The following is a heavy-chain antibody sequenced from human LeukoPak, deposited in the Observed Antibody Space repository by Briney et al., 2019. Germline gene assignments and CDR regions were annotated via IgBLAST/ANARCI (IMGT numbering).Heavy chain of an antibody. CDR2: INPNSGGT. CDR1: GYTFTSNY. CDR3: ARDPVDIVATTRSVYYYYYYMDV. D-gene: IGHD5-12*01. J-gene: IGHJ6*03. Sequence: ASVKVSCKAFGYTFTSNYMHWVRQAPGQGLEWMGWINPNSGGTNYAQKFQGRVTMTRDTSISTAYMELSRLRSDDTAVYYCARDPVDIVATTRSVYYYYYYMDVWGKGTTVTVSS. V-gene: IGHV1-2*02.